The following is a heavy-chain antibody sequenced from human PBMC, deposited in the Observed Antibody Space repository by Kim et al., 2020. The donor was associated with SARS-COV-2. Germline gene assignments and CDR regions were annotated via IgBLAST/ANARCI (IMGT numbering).Heavy chain of an antibody. V-gene: IGHV3-15*01. J-gene: IGHJ4*02. CDR2: IKSKTDGGKT. D-gene: IGHD2-21*01. CDR3: TTDKAAIVGVEFDY. CDR1: GFTFSNAW. Sequence: GGSLRLSCAASGFTFSNAWMSWVRQAPGKGLEWVGRIKSKTDGGKTDYAAPVKGRFTISRDDSKNTLYLQMNSLKTEDTAVYYCTTDKAAIVGVEFDYWGQGTLVTVSS.